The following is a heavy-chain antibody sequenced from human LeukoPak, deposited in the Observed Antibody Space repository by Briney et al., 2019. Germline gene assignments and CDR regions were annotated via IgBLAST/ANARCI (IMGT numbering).Heavy chain of an antibody. CDR2: INPNSGGT. CDR3: ARDSAAGQQLDH. V-gene: IGHV1-2*04. CDR1: GYTFTGCY. Sequence: GASVKVSCKASGYTFTGCYMHWVRQAPGQGLEWMGWINPNSGGTNYAQKFQGWITMTRDTSISTAYMELSRLRSDDTAVYYCARDSAAGQQLDHWGQGTLVTVSS. D-gene: IGHD6-13*01. J-gene: IGHJ4*02.